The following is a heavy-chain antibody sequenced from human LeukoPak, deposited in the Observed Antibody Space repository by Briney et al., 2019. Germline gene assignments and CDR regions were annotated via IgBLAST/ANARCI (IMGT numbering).Heavy chain of an antibody. CDR1: GFTFSDYY. V-gene: IGHV3-11*01. Sequence: GGSLRLSCAASGFTFSDYYMSWIRQAPGKGLEWVSYISSSGSTIYYADSVKGRFTISRDNAKNSLYLQMNSLRAEDTAVYYCARYYDFWSGPYYYYGMDVWGQGTTVTVSS. D-gene: IGHD3-3*01. CDR3: ARYYDFWSGPYYYYGMDV. CDR2: ISSSGSTI. J-gene: IGHJ6*02.